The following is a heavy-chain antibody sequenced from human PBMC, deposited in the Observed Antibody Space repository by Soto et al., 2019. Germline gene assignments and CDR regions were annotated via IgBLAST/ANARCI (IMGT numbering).Heavy chain of an antibody. V-gene: IGHV3-74*01. Sequence: EVQLVESGGGLVQPGWSLRLSCAASGFTFSSYWMHWVRQAPGKGLVWVSSINSDGSSTSYADSVKGRFTISRDNAKNTLYLQMNSLRAEDTAVYYCARESRGIAVAGFDYWGQGTLVTVSS. CDR1: GFTFSSYW. CDR2: INSDGSST. D-gene: IGHD6-19*01. CDR3: ARESRGIAVAGFDY. J-gene: IGHJ4*02.